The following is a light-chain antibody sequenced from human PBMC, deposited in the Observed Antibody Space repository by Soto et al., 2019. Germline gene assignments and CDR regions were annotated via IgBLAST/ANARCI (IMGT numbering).Light chain of an antibody. Sequence: EIGFRQSPGTMSLSPGERDTLSCGASQSVSRSYLAWYQQKPGQAPRLLIYGASSRATGIPDRFSGSGSGTDFTLTISRLEPEDFAVYYCQQYGSSPTFGQGTKVEIK. J-gene: IGKJ1*01. CDR1: QSVSRSY. CDR3: QQYGSSPT. CDR2: GAS. V-gene: IGKV3-20*01.